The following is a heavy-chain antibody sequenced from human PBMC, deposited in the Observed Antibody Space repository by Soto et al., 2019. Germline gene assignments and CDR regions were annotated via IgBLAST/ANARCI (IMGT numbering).Heavy chain of an antibody. J-gene: IGHJ3*02. D-gene: IGHD3-3*01. Sequence: QVQLVQSGAEVKKPGSSVKVSCKASGGTFSSYAISWVRQAPGQGLEWMGGIIPIFGTANYAQKFQGRVTITADESTSTDYMELSSLRSEDTAVYYCARGSITIFGVAEAFDIWGQGTMVTVSS. V-gene: IGHV1-69*01. CDR1: GGTFSSYA. CDR2: IIPIFGTA. CDR3: ARGSITIFGVAEAFDI.